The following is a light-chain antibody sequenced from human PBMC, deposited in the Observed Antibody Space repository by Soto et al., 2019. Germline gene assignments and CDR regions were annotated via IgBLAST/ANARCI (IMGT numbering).Light chain of an antibody. CDR2: KAS. Sequence: DIQMTQSPSTLSASVGDRVTITCRASQSISSRLAWYQQKPGKAPQVLIYKASSLQSGVPSRFSGSGSGTEFTLTISSLQPDDFATYYCQQYNSCSTWTFGQGTKVDIK. CDR3: QQYNSCSTWT. CDR1: QSISSR. J-gene: IGKJ1*01. V-gene: IGKV1-5*03.